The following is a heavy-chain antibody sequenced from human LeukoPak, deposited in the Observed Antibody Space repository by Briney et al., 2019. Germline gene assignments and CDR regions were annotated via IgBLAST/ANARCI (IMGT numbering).Heavy chain of an antibody. CDR2: ISDSGGRT. V-gene: IGHV3-23*01. Sequence: GGSLRLSCAVSGITLSNYGMSWVRQAPGKGLEWVAGISDSGGRTNYADSVKGRFTISRDNPKNTLYLQMDSLRAEDTAVYFCAKRGVVIRVILGGFHKEAYYFDSRGQGALVTVSS. J-gene: IGHJ4*02. D-gene: IGHD2-21*01. CDR1: GITLSNYG. CDR3: AKRGVVIRVILGGFHKEAYYFDS.